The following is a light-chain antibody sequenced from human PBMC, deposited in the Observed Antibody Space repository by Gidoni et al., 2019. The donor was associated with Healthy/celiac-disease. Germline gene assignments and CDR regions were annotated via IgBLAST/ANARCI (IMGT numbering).Light chain of an antibody. CDR1: QSVLYSSNNKNY. J-gene: IGKJ5*01. Sequence: IVMTQSPASLAVSLGERATINCKSSQSVLYSSNNKNYLAWYQQKPGQPPKLLIYWASTRESGVPDRFSGSGSGTDFTLTISSLQAEDVAVYYCQQYYSTITFGQGTRLEIK. CDR2: WAS. V-gene: IGKV4-1*01. CDR3: QQYYSTIT.